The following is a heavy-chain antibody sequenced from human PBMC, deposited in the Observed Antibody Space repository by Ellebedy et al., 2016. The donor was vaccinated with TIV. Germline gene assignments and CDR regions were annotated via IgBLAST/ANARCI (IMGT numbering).Heavy chain of an antibody. J-gene: IGHJ6*03. CDR3: ARELSGYSKPANYYYYMDV. CDR2: ISAYNGNT. D-gene: IGHD5-24*01. Sequence: ASVKVSCXASGYTFTSYGISWVRQAPGQGLEWMGWISAYNGNTNYAQKLQGRVTMTTDTSTSTAYMELRSLRSDDTAVYYCARELSGYSKPANYYYYMDVWGKGTTVTVSS. CDR1: GYTFTSYG. V-gene: IGHV1-18*01.